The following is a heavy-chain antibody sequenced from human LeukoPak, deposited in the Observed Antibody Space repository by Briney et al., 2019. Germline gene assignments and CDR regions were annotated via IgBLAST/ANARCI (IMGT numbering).Heavy chain of an antibody. Sequence: GGSLRLSCAASGFTFDDYAMHWVRQAPGKGLEWVSGTSWNSGSIGYADSVKGRFTISRDNSKNTLYLQMNSLRAEDTAVYYCAKDLGTVVSPSPAELDYWGQGTLVTVSS. CDR1: GFTFDDYA. CDR3: AKDLGTVVSPSPAELDY. D-gene: IGHD4-23*01. CDR2: TSWNSGSI. V-gene: IGHV3-9*01. J-gene: IGHJ4*02.